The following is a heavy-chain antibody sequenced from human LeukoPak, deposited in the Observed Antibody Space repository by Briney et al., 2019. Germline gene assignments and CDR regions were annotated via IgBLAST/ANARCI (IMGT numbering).Heavy chain of an antibody. Sequence: GTSVKVSCKASGFTFTSSAMQWVRQARGQRLEWIGWIVVGSGNTNYAQKFQERVTITRDMSTSTAYMELSSLRSEDTAVYYCAANAKLRRPPAFDIWGQGTLVTVSS. D-gene: IGHD2-2*01. V-gene: IGHV1-58*02. CDR2: IVVGSGNT. J-gene: IGHJ4*02. CDR3: AANAKLRRPPAFDI. CDR1: GFTFTSSA.